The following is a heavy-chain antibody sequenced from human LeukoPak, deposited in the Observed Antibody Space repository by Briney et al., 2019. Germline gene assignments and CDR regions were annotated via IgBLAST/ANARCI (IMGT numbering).Heavy chain of an antibody. CDR3: ASGYGGAGLFDY. CDR1: GYTFTSYD. CDR2: MNPNSGNT. J-gene: IGHJ4*02. Sequence: ASVKVSCKASGYTFTSYDINWVRRATEQGLEWMGWMNPNSGNTGYAQKFQGRVTMTRNTSISTAYMELSSLRSEDTAVYYCASGYGGAGLFDYWGQGTLVTVSS. V-gene: IGHV1-8*01. D-gene: IGHD4-23*01.